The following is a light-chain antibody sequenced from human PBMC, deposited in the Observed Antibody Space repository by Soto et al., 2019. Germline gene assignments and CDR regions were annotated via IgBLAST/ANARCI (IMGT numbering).Light chain of an antibody. J-gene: IGLJ1*01. CDR1: SSDVGGYKY. CDR3: TSYTSSSFYV. Sequence: QSALTQPASVSGSPGQSITISCTGTSSDVGGYKYVSWYQQHPGKAPKLMIYEVSNRPSGASNRFSGSKSGNTASLTISGLQAEDEADYYCTSYTSSSFYVFGNGTKV. CDR2: EVS. V-gene: IGLV2-14*01.